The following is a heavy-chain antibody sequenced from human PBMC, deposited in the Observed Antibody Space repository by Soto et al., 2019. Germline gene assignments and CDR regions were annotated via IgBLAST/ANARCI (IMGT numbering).Heavy chain of an antibody. J-gene: IGHJ5*02. D-gene: IGHD2-2*02. V-gene: IGHV1-18*01. Sequence: ASVKVSCKASGYTFTSYGISWVRQAPGQGLEWMGWISAYNGNTNYAQKLQGRVTMTTDTSTSTAYMELRSLRSDDTAVYYCARDLGCSSTSCYNSWFDPWGQGTLVTVSS. CDR2: ISAYNGNT. CDR1: GYTFTSYG. CDR3: ARDLGCSSTSCYNSWFDP.